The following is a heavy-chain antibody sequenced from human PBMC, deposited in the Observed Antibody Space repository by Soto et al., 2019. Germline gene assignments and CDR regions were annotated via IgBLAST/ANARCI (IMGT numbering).Heavy chain of an antibody. CDR3: ARKDKSGYFNWFDP. D-gene: IGHD3-22*01. Sequence: ESLKISCRTSGYRFTSYWIAWVRQMPGKGPEWMGIIFPSDSDTRYSPSFQGQVTISADRSTSTVFLQWASLKASDTAVYFCARKDKSGYFNWFDPWGQGTLVTVSS. CDR1: GYRFTSYW. J-gene: IGHJ5*02. CDR2: IFPSDSDT. V-gene: IGHV5-51*01.